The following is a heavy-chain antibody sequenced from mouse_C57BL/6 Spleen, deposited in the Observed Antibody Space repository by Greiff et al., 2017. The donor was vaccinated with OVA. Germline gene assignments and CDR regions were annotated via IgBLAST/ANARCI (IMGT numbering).Heavy chain of an antibody. D-gene: IGHD2-1*01. CDR3: ARGGDGNYRRYWYFDV. J-gene: IGHJ1*03. CDR2: INPSNGGT. V-gene: IGHV1-53*01. Sequence: QVQLKQPGTELVKPGASVKLSCKASGYTFTSYWMHWVKQRPGQGLEWIGNINPSNGGTNYNEKFKSKATLTVDKSSSTAYMQLSSLTSEDSAVYYCARGGDGNYRRYWYFDVWGTGTTVTVSS. CDR1: GYTFTSYW.